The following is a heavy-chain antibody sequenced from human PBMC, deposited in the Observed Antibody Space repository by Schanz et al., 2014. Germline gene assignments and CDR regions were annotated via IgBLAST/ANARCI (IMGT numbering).Heavy chain of an antibody. CDR3: ARLATSKSRLGDAVDI. D-gene: IGHD6-6*01. V-gene: IGHV3-30*03. J-gene: IGHJ3*02. CDR1: GFTFSNFG. Sequence: QVQLVESGGGVVQPGRSLRLSCAASGFTFSNFGLYWVRQAPGKGLNWVAVISTDGTNKYYADSVQGRFTISKDFSKDTLYLQLTSLRPEDTAVYYSARLATSKSRLGDAVDIWGQGAMVTFSS. CDR2: ISTDGTNK.